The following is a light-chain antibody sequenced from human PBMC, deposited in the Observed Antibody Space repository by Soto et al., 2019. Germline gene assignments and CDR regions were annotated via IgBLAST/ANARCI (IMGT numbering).Light chain of an antibody. CDR3: CSYTSSRTYV. Sequence: QSVLTQPSSVSGDPGQTVTISCTGSGSNIGAGYNVHWYQQLPGTAPKLLIHGNSNRPSGVPDRFSASKSGTSASLAITGLQAEDEADYYCCSYTSSRTYVFGTGTKVTVL. J-gene: IGLJ1*01. CDR2: GNS. V-gene: IGLV1-40*01. CDR1: GSNIGAGYN.